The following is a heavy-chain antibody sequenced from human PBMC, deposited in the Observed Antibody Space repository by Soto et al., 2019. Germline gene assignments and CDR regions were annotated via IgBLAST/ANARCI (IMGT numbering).Heavy chain of an antibody. CDR1: GFTFSSYG. J-gene: IGHJ4*02. Sequence: QVQLVESGGGVVQPGRSQRLSCAASGFTFSSYGMHWVRQAPGKGLEWVAVIWNDGSNKYYADSVKGRVTISRDNSKNTLYLQMNSLRAEDTAVYYCARATPTYDSSGYYYLPDYWGQGTLVTVSS. D-gene: IGHD3-22*01. CDR3: ARATPTYDSSGYYYLPDY. CDR2: IWNDGSNK. V-gene: IGHV3-33*01.